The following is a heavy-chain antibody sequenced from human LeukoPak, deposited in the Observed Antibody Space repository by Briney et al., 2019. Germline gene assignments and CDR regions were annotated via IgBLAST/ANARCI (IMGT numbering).Heavy chain of an antibody. V-gene: IGHV4-34*01. CDR2: IYYSGST. CDR1: GGSFSGYY. J-gene: IGHJ6*03. CDR3: ARLGISITIFGVVPGGDPMDV. Sequence: SETLSLTCAVYGGSFSGYYWSWIRQPPGKGLEWIGSIYYSGSTYYNPSLKSRVTISVDTSKNQFSLKLSSVTAADTAVYYCARLGISITIFGVVPGGDPMDVWGKGTTVTVSS. D-gene: IGHD3-3*01.